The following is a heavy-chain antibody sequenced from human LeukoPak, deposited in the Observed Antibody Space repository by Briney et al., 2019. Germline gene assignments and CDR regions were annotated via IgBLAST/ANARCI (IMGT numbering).Heavy chain of an antibody. J-gene: IGHJ4*02. CDR2: IWYDGSNK. Sequence: GGSLRLSCAASGFIFSSYGMHWVRQAPGKGLEWVAVIWYDGSNKYYADSVKGRFTIPRDNSKNTLYLQMNSLRAEDTAVYYCARELGATQGPDYWGQGTLVTVSS. CDR1: GFIFSSYG. V-gene: IGHV3-33*01. CDR3: ARELGATQGPDY. D-gene: IGHD1-26*01.